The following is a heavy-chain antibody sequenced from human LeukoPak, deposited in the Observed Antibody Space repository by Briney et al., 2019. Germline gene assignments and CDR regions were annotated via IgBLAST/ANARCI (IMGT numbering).Heavy chain of an antibody. Sequence: GGSLRLSCAASGFTFSSYAMSWVRQAPGKGLEWVSAISGSGGSTYYADSVKGRFTISRDNSKNTLYLQMNSLRAEDTAVYYCAKAPIGELLWFGVDTSYFDYWGQGTLVTVSS. CDR1: GFTFSSYA. D-gene: IGHD3-10*01. CDR3: AKAPIGELLWFGVDTSYFDY. V-gene: IGHV3-23*01. J-gene: IGHJ4*02. CDR2: ISGSGGST.